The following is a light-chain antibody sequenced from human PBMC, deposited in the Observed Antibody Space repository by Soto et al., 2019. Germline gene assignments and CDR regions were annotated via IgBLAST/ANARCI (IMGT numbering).Light chain of an antibody. CDR3: SSYTIISTLVV. V-gene: IGLV2-14*01. CDR2: DVS. J-gene: IGLJ2*01. CDR1: SSDVGGYNY. Sequence: QSVLTQPASVSGSPGQSITISCTGTSSDVGGYNYVSWYQQHPGKAPKLMIYDVSNRPSGVSNRFSGSKSGNTASLTISGLQAEDEADYYCSSYTIISTLVVFGGGTKLTVL.